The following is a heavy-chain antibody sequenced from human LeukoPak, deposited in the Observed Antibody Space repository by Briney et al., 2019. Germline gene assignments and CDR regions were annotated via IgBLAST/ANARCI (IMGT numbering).Heavy chain of an antibody. D-gene: IGHD1-26*01. CDR2: IIPIFGTA. CDR1: GCTFSSYA. J-gene: IGHJ3*02. V-gene: IGHV1-69*06. CDR3: AKPKFAYRDAFDI. Sequence: ASVKVSCKASGCTFSSYAISWVRQAPGQGLEWMGGIIPIFGTANYAQKFQGRVTITADKSTSTAYMELSSLRAEDTAVYYCAKPKFAYRDAFDIWGQGTMVTVSS.